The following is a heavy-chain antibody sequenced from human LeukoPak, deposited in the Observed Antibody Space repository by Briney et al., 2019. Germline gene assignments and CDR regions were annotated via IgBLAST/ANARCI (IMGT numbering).Heavy chain of an antibody. CDR3: ARVFVISSGAFDI. D-gene: IGHD6-6*01. J-gene: IGHJ3*02. CDR2: ISYDGSNK. CDR1: GFTFSSYA. V-gene: IGHV3-30*04. Sequence: GRSLRLSCAASGFTFSSYAMHWVRQAPGKGLEWVAVISYDGSNKYYADSVKGRLTISRDNSKNTLYLQMNSLRAEDTAVYYCARVFVISSGAFDIWGQGTMVTVSS.